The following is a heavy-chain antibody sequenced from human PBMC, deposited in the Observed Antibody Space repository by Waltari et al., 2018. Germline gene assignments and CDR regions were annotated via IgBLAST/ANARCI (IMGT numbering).Heavy chain of an antibody. CDR3: ARGREYSSSSDAFDI. V-gene: IGHV1-8*01. Sequence: QVQLVQSGAEVKKPGASVKVSCTASGYPFTSYDIHWVRQATGQGLEWMGWMNPKSGNTGYEQKFQGRVTMTRNTSISTAYMELSSLRSEDTAVYYCARGREYSSSSDAFDIWGQGTMVTVSS. CDR2: MNPKSGNT. J-gene: IGHJ3*02. CDR1: GYPFTSYD. D-gene: IGHD6-6*01.